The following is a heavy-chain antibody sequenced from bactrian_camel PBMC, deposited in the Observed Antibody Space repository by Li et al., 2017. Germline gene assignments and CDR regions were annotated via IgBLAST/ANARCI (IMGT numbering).Heavy chain of an antibody. CDR1: AGRRC. V-gene: IGHV3S1*01. CDR3: AAGWSFGVGTLLRRHYNY. Sequence: HVQLVESGGGSVQAGGSLRLSCVDPAGRRCMGWFRQAPGKAREGVAVIATGDGDTKYHDNVKGRFTISHDNAKNMVYLQVNSLKAEDTAVYYCAAGWSFGVGTLLRRHYNYWGQGTQVTVS. D-gene: IGHD3*01. CDR2: IATGDGDT. J-gene: IGHJ4*01.